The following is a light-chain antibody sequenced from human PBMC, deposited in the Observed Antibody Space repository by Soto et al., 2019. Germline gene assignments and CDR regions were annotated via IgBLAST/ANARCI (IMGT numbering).Light chain of an antibody. CDR3: CSYAGSSTVV. CDR1: FSDVGSYNL. CDR2: EDT. J-gene: IGLJ2*01. Sequence: QSALTQPASGSGSPGQSITISCTGTFSDVGSYNLVSWYQQHPGKAPKLMIYEDTKRPSGVSNRFSGSKSGYTASLTISGLQAEDEADYYCCSYAGSSTVVFGGGTKLTVL. V-gene: IGLV2-23*01.